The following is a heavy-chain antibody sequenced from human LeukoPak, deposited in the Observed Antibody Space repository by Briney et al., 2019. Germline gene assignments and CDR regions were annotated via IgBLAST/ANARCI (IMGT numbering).Heavy chain of an antibody. J-gene: IGHJ4*02. CDR1: GFTFSSYS. D-gene: IGHD2-2*01. Sequence: GGSLRLSCAASGFTFSSYSMNWVRQAPEKGLEWVSSISSSSSYIYYADSVKGRFTISRDNAKNSLYLQMNSLRAEDTAVYYCARGKYQLLQRGRSQFDYWGQGTLVTVSS. CDR3: ARGKYQLLQRGRSQFDY. CDR2: ISSSSSYI. V-gene: IGHV3-21*01.